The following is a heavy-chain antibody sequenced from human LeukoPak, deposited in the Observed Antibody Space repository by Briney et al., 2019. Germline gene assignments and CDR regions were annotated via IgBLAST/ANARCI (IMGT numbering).Heavy chain of an antibody. D-gene: IGHD5-24*01. CDR2: IYYSGST. V-gene: IGHV4-59*01. J-gene: IGHJ6*02. Sequence: RTSETLSLTCTVSGGSISSYYWSWIRQPPGKGLEWIGYIYYSGSTNYNPSLKSRVTISVDTSKNQFSLKLSSVTAADTAVYYCSKDWVPERWLPIRYYYYGMDVWGQGTTVTVSS. CDR1: GGSISSYY. CDR3: SKDWVPERWLPIRYYYYGMDV.